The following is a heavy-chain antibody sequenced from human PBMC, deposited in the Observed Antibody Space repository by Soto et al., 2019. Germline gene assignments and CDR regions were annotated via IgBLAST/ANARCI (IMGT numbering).Heavy chain of an antibody. CDR2: IFSDDDK. V-gene: IGHV2-5*02. Sequence: QITLKESGPTLVKPTQTLTLTCTFSGFSLSTSGVGVGWIRQPPGKALEWLALIFSDDDKRYSPSLKSRLTITKDTSKNQVVLTMTNVDPVDATTYYCTHHGYYSHGKDVWGQGTTVTVSS. CDR1: GFSLSTSGVG. CDR3: THHGYYSHGKDV. J-gene: IGHJ6*02.